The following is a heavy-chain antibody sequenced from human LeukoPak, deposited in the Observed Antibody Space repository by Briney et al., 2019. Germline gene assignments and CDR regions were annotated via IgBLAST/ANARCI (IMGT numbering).Heavy chain of an antibody. D-gene: IGHD3-3*01. V-gene: IGHV4-34*01. CDR3: ARVRGITIFGVVISGPYYFDY. CDR2: INHSGST. J-gene: IGHJ4*02. Sequence: SETLSLTCAVYGGSFSGYYWSWIRQPPGKGLEWIGEINHSGSTNYNPSLKSRVTISVDTSKNQFSLKLSSVAAADTAVYYCARVRGITIFGVVISGPYYFDYWGQGTLVTVSS. CDR1: GGSFSGYY.